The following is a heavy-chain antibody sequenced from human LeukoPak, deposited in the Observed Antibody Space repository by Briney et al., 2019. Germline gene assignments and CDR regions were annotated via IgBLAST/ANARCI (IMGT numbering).Heavy chain of an antibody. CDR3: ARGLSGYASSLGY. J-gene: IGHJ4*02. CDR1: GFTFSSYA. V-gene: IGHV3-30*04. Sequence: PGRSLRLSCAASGFTFSSYAMHWVRQAPGKGLEWVAAISYDGSNKYSADSVKGRFSISRDNAKNTLYLQMNSLRAEDTAVYYCARGLSGYASSLGYWGQGTLVTVSA. D-gene: IGHD6-6*01. CDR2: ISYDGSNK.